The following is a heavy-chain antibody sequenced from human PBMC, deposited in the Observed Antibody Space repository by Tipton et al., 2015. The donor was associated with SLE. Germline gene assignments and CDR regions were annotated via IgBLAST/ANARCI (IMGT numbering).Heavy chain of an antibody. Sequence: KPSETLSLTCAVYGGSFSGYYWSWIRQPPGKGLEWIGEINHSGSTNYNPSLKSRVTISVDTSKNQFSLKLSSVIAADTAVYYCARVRASYYYDSGSYGQYNWFDPWGQGTLVTVSS. V-gene: IGHV4-34*01. J-gene: IGHJ5*02. D-gene: IGHD3-10*01. CDR3: ARVRASYYYDSGSYGQYNWFDP. CDR2: INHSGST. CDR1: GGSFSGYY.